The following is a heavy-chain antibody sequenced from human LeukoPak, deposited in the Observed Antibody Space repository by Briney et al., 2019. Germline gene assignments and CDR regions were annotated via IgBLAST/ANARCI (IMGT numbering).Heavy chain of an antibody. CDR1: GGSISSSSYY. D-gene: IGHD1-26*01. V-gene: IGHV4-39*07. CDR3: AREVGAIEGGDYFDY. CDR2: IYHSGST. J-gene: IGHJ4*02. Sequence: SETLSLTCTVSGGSISSSSYYWGWIRQPPGKGLECIGSIYHSGSTYYNPSLKSRVTISVDTSKNQFSLKLSSVTAADTAVYYCAREVGAIEGGDYFDYWGQGTLVTVSS.